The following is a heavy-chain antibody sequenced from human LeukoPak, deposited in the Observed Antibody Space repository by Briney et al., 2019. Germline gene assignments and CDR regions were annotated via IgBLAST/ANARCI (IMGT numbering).Heavy chain of an antibody. CDR1: GGTFSSYA. V-gene: IGHV1-69*04. D-gene: IGHD3-22*01. J-gene: IGHJ6*02. CDR2: IIPILGIA. Sequence: GASVKVSCKASGGTFSSYAISWVRQAPGQGLEWMGRIIPILGIANYAQKFQGRVTVTADKSTSTAYMELSSLRSEDTAVYYCARVGYYDSSGYSVKYHGMDVWGQGTTVTVSS. CDR3: ARVGYYDSSGYSVKYHGMDV.